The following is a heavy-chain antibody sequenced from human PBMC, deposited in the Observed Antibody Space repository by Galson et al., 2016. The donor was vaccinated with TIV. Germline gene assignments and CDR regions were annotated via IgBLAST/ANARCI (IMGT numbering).Heavy chain of an antibody. V-gene: IGHV3-33*06. CDR1: GFTFSAFG. D-gene: IGHD2-15*01. J-gene: IGHJ4*02. CDR3: AKGTLATCSGVRCYYFDS. CDR2: IWYDGSDK. Sequence: SLRLSCAASGFTFSAFGMHWVRQAPGKGLEWVAVIWYDGSDKHYADSVKGRFTISRDNSKNTLYLQMNSLRAEDAAQYYCAKGTLATCSGVRCYYFDSWGQGTLVTVSS.